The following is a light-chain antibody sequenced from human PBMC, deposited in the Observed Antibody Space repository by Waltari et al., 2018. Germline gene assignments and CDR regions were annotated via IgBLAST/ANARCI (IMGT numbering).Light chain of an antibody. Sequence: QSVLTQPPSASGTPGQRVTFSCSGSNSNIGTNTVNWYQQLPGTAPNLLIYANNQRPSGVPDRFSGSKSDTSASLVISGLQSEDEADYYCAAWDDSLRSVLFGGGTKLTVL. CDR3: AAWDDSLRSVL. V-gene: IGLV1-44*01. CDR2: ANN. J-gene: IGLJ2*01. CDR1: NSNIGTNT.